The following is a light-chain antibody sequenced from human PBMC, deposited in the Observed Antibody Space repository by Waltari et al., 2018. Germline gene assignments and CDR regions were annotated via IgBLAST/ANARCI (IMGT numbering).Light chain of an antibody. V-gene: IGKV1-39*01. Sequence: DIQMTQSPSSLSASVGDRVTITCRASQSIDSYLNWYQQKPGKAPNLLIYTASSLQSGVPSRFSGSGSGTDFTLTISSLQPEDFATYYCQRSYSTPPLTFGGGTKVEIK. J-gene: IGKJ4*01. CDR3: QRSYSTPPLT. CDR1: QSIDSY. CDR2: TAS.